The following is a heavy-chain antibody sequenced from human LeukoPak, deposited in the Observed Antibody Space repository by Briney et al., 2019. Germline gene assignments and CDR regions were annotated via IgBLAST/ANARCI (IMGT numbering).Heavy chain of an antibody. J-gene: IGHJ3*02. D-gene: IGHD1-26*01. V-gene: IGHV4-61*02. CDR3: ARDRSGSSYSGAFDI. CDR2: IYTSGST. Sequence: SQTLSLTCTVSGGSISSGSYYWSWIRQPAGKGLEWIGRIYTSGSTNYNPSLKSRVTISVDTSKNQFSLKLSSVTAADTAVYYCARDRSGSSYSGAFDIWGQGTMVTVSS. CDR1: GGSISSGSYY.